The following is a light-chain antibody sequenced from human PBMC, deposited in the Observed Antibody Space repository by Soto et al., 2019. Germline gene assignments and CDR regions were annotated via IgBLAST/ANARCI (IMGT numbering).Light chain of an antibody. CDR1: QTVDSNF. Sequence: DIVLTQSPCTMYLITGERATLSCKAIQTVDSNFLAWYQQKPGQAPRLLIYAASTRATGIPDRFSGSGSGTDFTLTIGRLDPEDFAVYYCLKYGSSPGWTFGPGTKVDIK. V-gene: IGKV3-20*01. CDR3: LKYGSSPGWT. CDR2: AAS. J-gene: IGKJ1*01.